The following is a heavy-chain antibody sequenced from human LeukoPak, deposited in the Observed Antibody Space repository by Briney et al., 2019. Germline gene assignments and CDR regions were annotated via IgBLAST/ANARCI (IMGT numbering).Heavy chain of an antibody. CDR3: ARIDMIMFGEVISLAERRYYYYGMDV. D-gene: IGHD3-16*02. J-gene: IGHJ6*02. CDR2: IYYSGST. V-gene: IGHV4-34*01. CDR1: GGSFSGYY. Sequence: PSETLSLTCAVYGGSFSGYYWSWIRQPPGKGLEWIGSIYYSGSTYYNPSLKSRVTISVDTSKNQFSLKLSSVTAADTAVYYCARIDMIMFGEVISLAERRYYYYGMDVWGQGTTVTVSS.